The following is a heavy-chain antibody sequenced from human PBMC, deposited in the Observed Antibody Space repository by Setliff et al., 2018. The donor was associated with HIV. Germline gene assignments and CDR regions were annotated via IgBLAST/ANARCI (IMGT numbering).Heavy chain of an antibody. V-gene: IGHV5-51*01. CDR1: GYSFTGYW. D-gene: IGHD2-2*01. J-gene: IGHJ6*03. Sequence: PGESLKISCKASGYSFTGYWIGWVRQMPGKGLEWMGIIYPSDSDTRYSPSFQGQVTISADQSVSTAYLQWSSLKASDNAMYYCARHLGLPDATDYMDVWGKGTTVTVSS. CDR2: IYPSDSDT. CDR3: ARHLGLPDATDYMDV.